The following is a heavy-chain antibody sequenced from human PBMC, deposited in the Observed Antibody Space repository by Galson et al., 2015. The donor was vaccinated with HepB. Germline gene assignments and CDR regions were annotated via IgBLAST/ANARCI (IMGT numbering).Heavy chain of an antibody. Sequence: SLRLSCAASGFTFSTYGMHWVRQAPGKGLEWVAFISYDGSNKYYGDSVKGRFTISRDNSKNTLYLQMNSLRAEDTAVYYCVKDTWSRAVAGDSWGQGTLVTVSS. CDR1: GFTFSTYG. D-gene: IGHD6-19*01. CDR2: ISYDGSNK. J-gene: IGHJ4*02. CDR3: VKDTWSRAVAGDS. V-gene: IGHV3-30*02.